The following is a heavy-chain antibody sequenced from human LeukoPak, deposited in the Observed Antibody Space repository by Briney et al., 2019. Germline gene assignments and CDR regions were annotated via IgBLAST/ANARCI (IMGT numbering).Heavy chain of an antibody. J-gene: IGHJ4*02. CDR3: AKDSKRTQPAYFDY. Sequence: GGTLRLSCAASGFTFSSYGMSWVRQTPGKGLEWVSAISGSGGSTYYADSVKGRFTISRDNSKNTQYLQMNSLRAEDTAVYYCAKDSKRTQPAYFDYWGQGTLVTVSS. V-gene: IGHV3-23*01. CDR2: ISGSGGST. D-gene: IGHD1-14*01. CDR1: GFTFSSYG.